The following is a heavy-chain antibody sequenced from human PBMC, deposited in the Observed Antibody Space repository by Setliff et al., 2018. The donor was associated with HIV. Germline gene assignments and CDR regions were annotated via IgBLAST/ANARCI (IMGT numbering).Heavy chain of an antibody. CDR2: INHSGST. Sequence: SETLSLTCAVYGGSFSGYYWSWIRQPPGKGLEWIGEINHSGSTSYNPSLKSRVTISVDASKNQFSLKLSSVTAADTAVYYCARPTGTYLDYWGQGTLVTVSS. V-gene: IGHV4-34*01. D-gene: IGHD1-1*01. J-gene: IGHJ4*02. CDR1: GGSFSGYY. CDR3: ARPTGTYLDY.